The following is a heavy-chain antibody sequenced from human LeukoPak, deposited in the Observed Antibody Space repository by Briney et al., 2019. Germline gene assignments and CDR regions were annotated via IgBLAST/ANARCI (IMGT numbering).Heavy chain of an antibody. V-gene: IGHV1-69*13. D-gene: IGHD5-12*01. CDR2: IIPSFHTP. CDR3: ARDPLAYADSGHYLAYFDI. Sequence: GASVKVSCKASGGTFSTSAVNWVRLAPGQGLEWMGGIIPSFHTPNYAQKFQGRITITADDVMTTAYMELTSLRSEDTAVYFCARDPLAYADSGHYLAYFDIWGQGTLVTVS. J-gene: IGHJ4*02. CDR1: GGTFSTSA.